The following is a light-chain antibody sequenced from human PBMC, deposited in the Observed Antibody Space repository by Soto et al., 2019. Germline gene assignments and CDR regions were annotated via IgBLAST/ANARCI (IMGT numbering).Light chain of an antibody. CDR3: SSYRSSSTPPDV. CDR2: EVS. V-gene: IGLV2-14*01. Sequence: QSALTQPASVSGSPGQSITISCTGTSSDVGGYNYVSCYQQHPGKAPKLMIYEVSNRPSGGSNRFSGSKSGNTASLTISRLQAEDEADYYCSSYRSSSTPPDVFGTGTKLTVL. J-gene: IGLJ1*01. CDR1: SSDVGGYNY.